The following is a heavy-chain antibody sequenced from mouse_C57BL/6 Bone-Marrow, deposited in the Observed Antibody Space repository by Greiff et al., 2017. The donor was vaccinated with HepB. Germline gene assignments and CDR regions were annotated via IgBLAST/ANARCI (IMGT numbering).Heavy chain of an antibody. CDR2: FHPYNDDT. Sequence: VKLVESGAELVKPGASVKMSCKASGYTFTTYPLEWMKQNHGKSLEWIGNFHPYNDDTKYNEKFKGKATLTVEKSSSTVYLELSRLTSDDSAVYYCARGENGHWYFDVWGTGTTVTVSS. CDR1: GYTFTTYP. V-gene: IGHV1-47*01. CDR3: ARGENGHWYFDV. J-gene: IGHJ1*03. D-gene: IGHD1-1*01.